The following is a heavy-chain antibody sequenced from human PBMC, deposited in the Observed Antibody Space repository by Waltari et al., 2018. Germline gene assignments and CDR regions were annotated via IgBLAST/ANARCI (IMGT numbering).Heavy chain of an antibody. Sequence: QVQLVESGGGVVQPGGSLRLSCAASGFTFSSYGMHWVRQAPGKGLEWVALIRYDGSNKYYADSGKGRFTSSRDNSKNTLYLQKNSLRAEDTAVYYCAKVRGGRDYFDYWGQGTLVTVSS. J-gene: IGHJ4*02. V-gene: IGHV3-30*02. CDR1: GFTFSSYG. CDR2: IRYDGSNK. D-gene: IGHD3-16*01. CDR3: AKVRGGRDYFDY.